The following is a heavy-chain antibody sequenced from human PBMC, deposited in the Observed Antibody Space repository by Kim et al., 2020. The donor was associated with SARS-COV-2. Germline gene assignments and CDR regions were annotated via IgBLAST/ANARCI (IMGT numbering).Heavy chain of an antibody. V-gene: IGHV4-34*01. J-gene: IGHJ6*04. CDR3: EGGSRYGMDV. CDR2: ST. Sequence: STNYNPSLQSRVNKSVETSKNQFSLKLSSVTAADTAVYYCEGGSRYGMDVWGKGTTVTVSS.